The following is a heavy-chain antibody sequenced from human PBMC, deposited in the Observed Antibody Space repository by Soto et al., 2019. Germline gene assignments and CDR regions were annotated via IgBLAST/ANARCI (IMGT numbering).Heavy chain of an antibody. CDR3: VRATYFSDSSGYTRCLDY. D-gene: IGHD3-22*01. V-gene: IGHV3-72*01. CDR2: SRDKPQGYST. CDR1: VFTLSDHY. J-gene: IGHJ4*02. Sequence: GGSLRLCCAGSVFTLSDHYIDWVRQAPGKGLEWVGRSRDKPQGYSTAYAASVKGRFTTSRDESKNSAYLQMNSLKTEDTAVYYCVRATYFSDSSGYTRCLDYWGQGTLVTVSS.